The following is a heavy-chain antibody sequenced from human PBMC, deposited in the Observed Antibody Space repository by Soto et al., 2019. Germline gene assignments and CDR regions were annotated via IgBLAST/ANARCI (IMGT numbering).Heavy chain of an antibody. CDR3: ARVYSGLGFDP. J-gene: IGHJ5*02. CDR2: IKSRTDGGTT. V-gene: IGHV3-15*01. CDR1: GFTFSNAW. Sequence: GGSLRLSCAASGFTFSNAWMSWVRQAPGKGLEWVGRIKSRTDGGTTDYAAPVKGRFTISRDDSKNTLYLQMNSLRSEDTAVYYCARVYSGLGFDPWGQGTLVTVSS. D-gene: IGHD5-12*01.